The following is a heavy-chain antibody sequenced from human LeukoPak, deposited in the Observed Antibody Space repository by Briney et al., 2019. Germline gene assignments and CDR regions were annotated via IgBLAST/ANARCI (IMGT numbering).Heavy chain of an antibody. Sequence: GGSLRLSCAASGFTFSSYTMNWVRQAPGKGLEWVSSISSSNTYIYYADSVKGRFTISRDDAKNSLFLQMDSLRVEDTAVYYCAREARYGSGRLNDAFDIWGQGTMVSVSS. D-gene: IGHD3-10*01. J-gene: IGHJ3*02. CDR1: GFTFSSYT. V-gene: IGHV3-21*01. CDR2: ISSSNTYI. CDR3: AREARYGSGRLNDAFDI.